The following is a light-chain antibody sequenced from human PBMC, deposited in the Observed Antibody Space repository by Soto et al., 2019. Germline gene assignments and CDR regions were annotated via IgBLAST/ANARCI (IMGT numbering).Light chain of an antibody. CDR1: SSDVGSYNR. Sequence: QSVLTQPPSVSGSPGQSVTISCTGTSSDVGSYNRVSWYQQPPGTAPKLMIYEVSNRPSGVPDRFSGSKSGNTASLTISGLQVEDEADYYCSSYTSSTTFVFGTGTKDTDL. J-gene: IGLJ1*01. V-gene: IGLV2-18*02. CDR3: SSYTSSTTFV. CDR2: EVS.